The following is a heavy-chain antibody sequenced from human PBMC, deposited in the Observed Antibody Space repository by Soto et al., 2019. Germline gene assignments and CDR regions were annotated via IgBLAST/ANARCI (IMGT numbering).Heavy chain of an antibody. D-gene: IGHD3-3*01. CDR3: ARKGPARRIKIWRGDNTGPGEFDY. J-gene: IGHJ4*02. Sequence: EVQLVESGGGLVQPGGSLRLSCAASGFTFSSYWMSWVRQAPGKGLEWVANIKQDGSEKYYVDSVKGRFTISRDNAKNSRYLQMNILRAEDTAVYYCARKGPARRIKIWRGDNTGPGEFDYWGQGTLVIVSS. CDR2: IKQDGSEK. CDR1: GFTFSSYW. V-gene: IGHV3-7*05.